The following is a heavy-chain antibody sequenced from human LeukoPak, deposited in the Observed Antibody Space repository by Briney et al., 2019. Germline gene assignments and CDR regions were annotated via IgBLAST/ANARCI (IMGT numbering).Heavy chain of an antibody. V-gene: IGHV5-51*01. CDR3: ARTPSRAYSYGYVEYYYYMDV. Sequence: GESLKISCKGSGYTFTAYWIGWVRQMPGKGLEWMGIIYPGDSDTRYSPSFQGQVTISADKSISTAYLQWSSLKASDTAMYYCARTPSRAYSYGYVEYYYYMDVWGKGTTVTVSS. J-gene: IGHJ6*03. D-gene: IGHD5-18*01. CDR2: IYPGDSDT. CDR1: GYTFTAYW.